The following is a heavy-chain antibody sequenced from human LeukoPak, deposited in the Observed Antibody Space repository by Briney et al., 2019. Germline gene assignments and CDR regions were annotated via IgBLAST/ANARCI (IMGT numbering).Heavy chain of an antibody. CDR1: GYTFTGYY. V-gene: IGHV1-2*02. CDR2: INPNSGGT. J-gene: IGHJ6*02. D-gene: IGHD3-9*01. Sequence: ASVKVSCKAPGYTFTGYYMHWVRQAPGQGLEWMGWINPNSGGTNYAQKFQGRVTMTRDTSISTAYMELSRLRSDDTAVYYCARRYFDWRYGMDVWGQGTTATVSS. CDR3: ARRYFDWRYGMDV.